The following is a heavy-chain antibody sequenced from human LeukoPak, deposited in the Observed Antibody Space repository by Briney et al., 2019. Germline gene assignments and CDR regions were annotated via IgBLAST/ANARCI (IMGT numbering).Heavy chain of an antibody. CDR3: ARDIKLLFDAFDI. V-gene: IGHV1-2*02. D-gene: IGHD2-21*01. CDR1: GYTFTGYY. Sequence: ASVKVSCKASGYTFTGYYMHWVRQAPGQGLEWMGWINPNSGGTNYAQKFQGRVTMTRDTAISTAYMELSRLRSDDTAVYCCARDIKLLFDAFDIWGQGTMVTVSA. CDR2: INPNSGGT. J-gene: IGHJ3*02.